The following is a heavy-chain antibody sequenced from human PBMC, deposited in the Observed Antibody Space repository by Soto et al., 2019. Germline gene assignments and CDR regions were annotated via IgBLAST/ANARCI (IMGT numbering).Heavy chain of an antibody. CDR1: GYSFTSYW. CDR2: IYPGDSDT. J-gene: IGHJ6*02. V-gene: IGHV5-51*01. Sequence: GESLKISCKGSGYSFTSYWIGWVRQMPGKGLAWMGIIYPGDSDTRYSPSFQGQVTISADKSISTAYLQWSSLKASDTAMYYCARQPYSSSWKIYYYGMDVWGQGTTVTVSS. CDR3: ARQPYSSSWKIYYYGMDV. D-gene: IGHD6-13*01.